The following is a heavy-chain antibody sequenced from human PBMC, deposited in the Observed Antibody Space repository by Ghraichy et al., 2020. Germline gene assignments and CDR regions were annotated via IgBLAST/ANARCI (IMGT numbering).Heavy chain of an antibody. Sequence: GGSLRLSCAASGFTFSTYSMNWVRQAPGKGLEWVSSISSSNSYIYYADSVKGRFTISRDNAKKSMYLQMNSLRAEDTAVYYCARDREGYSSGWDVSEYWGQGTLVTVSS. J-gene: IGHJ4*02. CDR2: ISSSNSYI. CDR3: ARDREGYSSGWDVSEY. V-gene: IGHV3-21*01. D-gene: IGHD6-19*01. CDR1: GFTFSTYS.